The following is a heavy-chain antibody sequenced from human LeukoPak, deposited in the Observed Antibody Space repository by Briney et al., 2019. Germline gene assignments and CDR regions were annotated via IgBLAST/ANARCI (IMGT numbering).Heavy chain of an antibody. CDR1: GGSISSSIYY. CDR2: IYYSGST. CDR3: ARESTYYDSSGHLDY. D-gene: IGHD3-22*01. Sequence: PSETLSLTCTVSGGSISSSIYYWSWIRQHPGKGLEWIGYIYYSGSTYYNPSLKSRVTISVDTSKNQFSLKLSSVTAADTAVYYCARESTYYDSSGHLDYWGQGTLVTVSS. V-gene: IGHV4-31*03. J-gene: IGHJ4*02.